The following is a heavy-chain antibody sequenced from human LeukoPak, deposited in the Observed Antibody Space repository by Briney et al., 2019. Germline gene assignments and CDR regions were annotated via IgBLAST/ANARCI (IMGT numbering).Heavy chain of an antibody. Sequence: GRSLRLSCAASGFTFSSYGMHWVRQAPGKGLEWVAVISYDGSNKYYADSVKGRFTISRDNPKNTLYLQMNSLRAEDTAVFYCAKHVDPSSGDYWGQGTLVTVSS. J-gene: IGHJ4*02. CDR3: AKHVDPSSGDY. V-gene: IGHV3-30*18. CDR1: GFTFSSYG. D-gene: IGHD1-26*01. CDR2: ISYDGSNK.